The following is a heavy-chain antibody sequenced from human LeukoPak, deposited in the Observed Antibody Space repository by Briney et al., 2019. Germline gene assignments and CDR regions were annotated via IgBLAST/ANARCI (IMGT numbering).Heavy chain of an antibody. CDR3: ARVLSEGATLYFDY. J-gene: IGHJ4*02. D-gene: IGHD1-26*01. Sequence: SESLSLTCTVSGGSISSYWWSWIRQPPGKGLEWIGYVYYSGSAHYNPSLKSRVTISVDTSKSQFSLKMSSVTAADTAVYYCARVLSEGATLYFDYWGQGTLVTVSS. CDR2: VYYSGSA. CDR1: GGSISSYW. V-gene: IGHV4-59*01.